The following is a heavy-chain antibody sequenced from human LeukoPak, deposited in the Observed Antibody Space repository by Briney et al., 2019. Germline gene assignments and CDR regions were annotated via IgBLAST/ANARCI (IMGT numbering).Heavy chain of an antibody. V-gene: IGHV3-7*01. Sequence: DSVKGRFTISRDNAKNSLYLQMSSLRAEDTAVYYCARDYASDYWGQGTLVTVSS. CDR3: ARDYASDY. D-gene: IGHD3-10*01. J-gene: IGHJ4*02.